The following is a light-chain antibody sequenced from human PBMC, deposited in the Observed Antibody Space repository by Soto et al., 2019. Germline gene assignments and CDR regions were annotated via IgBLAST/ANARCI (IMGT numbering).Light chain of an antibody. J-gene: IGLJ2*01. CDR1: SSNIGGNS. V-gene: IGLV1-51*01. CDR2: DDN. CDR3: SSLTISRNTVI. Sequence: QSVLTQPPSVSAAPGQKVTISCSGSSSNIGGNSVSWYQQLPGTAPKLLIYDDNKRPSGIPDRFSGSKSGTSATLGITGFQTGDEADYYCSSLTISRNTVIFGGGTQLTVL.